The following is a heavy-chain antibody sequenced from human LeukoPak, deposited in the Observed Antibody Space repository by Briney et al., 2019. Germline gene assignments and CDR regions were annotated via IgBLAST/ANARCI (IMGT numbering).Heavy chain of an antibody. D-gene: IGHD6-19*01. Sequence: GGSLRLSCAASGFTFSSYAMSWVRQAPGKGLEWVSAISGSGGSTYYADSVKGRFTISRDNSKNALYLQMNSLRAEDTAVYYCAKDRSSGWDSYYFDYWGQGTLVTVSS. CDR2: ISGSGGST. J-gene: IGHJ4*02. CDR1: GFTFSSYA. V-gene: IGHV3-23*01. CDR3: AKDRSSGWDSYYFDY.